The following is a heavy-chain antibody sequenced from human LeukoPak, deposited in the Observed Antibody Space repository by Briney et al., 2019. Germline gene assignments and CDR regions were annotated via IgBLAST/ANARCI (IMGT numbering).Heavy chain of an antibody. J-gene: IGHJ4*02. D-gene: IGHD6-19*01. Sequence: SETLSLTCTVSGGTISSYYWNWIRQPPGKGLEWIGYIHYSGSTKYNPSLKSRVSISVDTSKNQFSLKLSSVTAADTAVYYCARWYSSGWAFDYWGQGTLVTVSS. V-gene: IGHV4-59*08. CDR1: GGTISSYY. CDR2: IHYSGST. CDR3: ARWYSSGWAFDY.